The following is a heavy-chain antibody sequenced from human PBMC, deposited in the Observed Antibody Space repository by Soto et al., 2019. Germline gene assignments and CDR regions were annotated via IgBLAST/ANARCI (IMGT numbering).Heavy chain of an antibody. CDR3: TASYYIGGNQDDS. J-gene: IGHJ4*02. V-gene: IGHV3-15*01. CDR2: IKSKTDGGTT. CDR1: GFTFSNAW. D-gene: IGHD3-16*01. Sequence: VQLVESGGGLVKPGGSLRLSCAASGFTFSNAWMSWVRQAPGKGLEWVGRIKSKTDGGTTDYAAHVKGRFTISRDDSKNTLYLQMNNLKTENPAVYYCTASYYIGGNQDDSWGQGTLVTVSS.